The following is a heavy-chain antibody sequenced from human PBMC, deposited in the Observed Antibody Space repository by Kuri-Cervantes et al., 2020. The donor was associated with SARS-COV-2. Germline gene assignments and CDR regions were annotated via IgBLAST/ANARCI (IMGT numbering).Heavy chain of an antibody. V-gene: IGHV1-2*02. D-gene: IGHD2-2*01. J-gene: IGHJ6*04. Sequence: ASVKVSCKASGYTFTSYGISWVRQAPGQGLEWMGWINPNSGGTNYAQKFQGRVTMTRDTSISTAYMELSRLRSDDTAAYYCARAYCSSTSCYEDVWGKGTTVTVSS. CDR3: ARAYCSSTSCYEDV. CDR1: GYTFTSYG. CDR2: INPNSGGT.